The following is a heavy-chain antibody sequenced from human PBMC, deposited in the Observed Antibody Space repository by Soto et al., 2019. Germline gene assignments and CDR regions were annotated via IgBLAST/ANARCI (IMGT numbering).Heavy chain of an antibody. CDR1: GFTFTSFG. CDR3: ARGLGGAYGDEIDY. CDR2: IGYDGNKL. V-gene: IGHV3-33*01. D-gene: IGHD3-16*01. Sequence: QVQLVESGGGVVQPGKSLRLSCAASGFTFTSFGMHWVRQAPGKGLDWVAFIGYDGNKLHYADSVKGRFSISKDNSKETLYLQVNSLSAEDTAVYYCARGLGGAYGDEIDYWGQGTLVTVSS. J-gene: IGHJ4*02.